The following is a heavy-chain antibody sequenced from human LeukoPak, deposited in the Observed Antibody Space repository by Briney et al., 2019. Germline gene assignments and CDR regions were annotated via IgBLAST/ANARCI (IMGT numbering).Heavy chain of an antibody. J-gene: IGHJ4*02. V-gene: IGHV4-59*01. CDR3: ARRADYFDY. CDR2: IYYSGST. CDR1: GGSISSYY. Sequence: SETLSLTCTVSGGSISSYYWSWIRQPPGKGLEWIGYIYYSGSTNYNPSLKSRVTISVDTSKNQFSLKLSSVTAADTAVYYCARRADYFDYWGQGTLVTVSS.